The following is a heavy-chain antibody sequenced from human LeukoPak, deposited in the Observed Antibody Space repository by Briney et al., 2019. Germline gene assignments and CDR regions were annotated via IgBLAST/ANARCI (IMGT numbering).Heavy chain of an antibody. J-gene: IGHJ4*02. D-gene: IGHD3-22*01. CDR3: ARGSTYYYDSSGSDEGY. CDR2: IKQDGSEK. CDR1: GFTVSSNY. Sequence: QAGGSLRLSCAASGFTVSSNYMSWVRQAPGKGLEWVANIKQDGSEKYYVDSVKGRFTISRDNAKNSLYLQMNSLRAEDTAVYYCARGSTYYYDSSGSDEGYWGQGTLVTVSS. V-gene: IGHV3-7*01.